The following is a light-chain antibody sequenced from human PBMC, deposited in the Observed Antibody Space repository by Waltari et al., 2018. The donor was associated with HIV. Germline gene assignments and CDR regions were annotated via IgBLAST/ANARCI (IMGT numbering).Light chain of an antibody. J-gene: IGLJ3*02. Sequence: QSALTQPPSASGSPGQSVTISCTGTSSDVGGYNYVSWYQHHPGKAPKRMIYEVSRRPAAVPDRFSGSKAGSTASLTVSGLQAEDEADYYCSSYAGSNNRWVFGGGTKLTAL. CDR3: SSYAGSNNRWV. CDR1: SSDVGGYNY. V-gene: IGLV2-8*01. CDR2: EVS.